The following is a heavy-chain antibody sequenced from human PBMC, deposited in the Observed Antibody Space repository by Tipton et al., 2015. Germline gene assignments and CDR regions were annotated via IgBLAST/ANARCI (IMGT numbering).Heavy chain of an antibody. CDR2: IIPMFGTA. V-gene: IGHV1-69*01. CDR1: GGTFSSYA. Sequence: QLVQSGAEVKKPGSSVKVSCKASGGTFSSYAINWVRQAPGQGLEWMGGIIPMFGTANSAQKFQGRVTITADESTSTVYMELNSLRAEDTAVYYCARDPYFSPLFGFDYWGQGTLVTVSS. J-gene: IGHJ4*02. D-gene: IGHD2-21*01. CDR3: ARDPYFSPLFGFDY.